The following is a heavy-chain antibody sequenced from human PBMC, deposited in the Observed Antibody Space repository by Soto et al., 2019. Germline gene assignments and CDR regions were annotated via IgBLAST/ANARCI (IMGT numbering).Heavy chain of an antibody. V-gene: IGHV3-30*18. Sequence: GGSLRLSCAASGFTFSSYGMHWVRQAPGKGLEWVAVISYDGSNKYYADSVKGRFTISRYNSKNTLYLQMNSLRAEDTAVYYCAKDEYSSSSINYWGQGTLVTVSS. CDR1: GFTFSSYG. CDR2: ISYDGSNK. CDR3: AKDEYSSSSINY. J-gene: IGHJ4*02. D-gene: IGHD6-6*01.